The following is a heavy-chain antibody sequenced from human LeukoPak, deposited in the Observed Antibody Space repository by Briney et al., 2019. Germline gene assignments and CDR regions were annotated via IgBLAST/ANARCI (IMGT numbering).Heavy chain of an antibody. V-gene: IGHV1-24*01. D-gene: IGHD3-10*01. CDR1: GDTLTELS. CDR3: ATDLHGSGSYSAFDY. CDR2: FDPEEGVA. J-gene: IGHJ4*02. Sequence: ASAKDSCKVSGDTLTELSMHWGRHAPGKGLEWMGGFDPEEGVAIYAQKLQGRVAMTPDTSTDTTYSEIGSLRAQNTAVYNCATDLHGSGSYSAFDYWGEGTLVTVSS.